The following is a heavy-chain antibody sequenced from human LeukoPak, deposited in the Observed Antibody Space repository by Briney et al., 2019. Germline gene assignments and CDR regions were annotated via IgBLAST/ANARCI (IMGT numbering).Heavy chain of an antibody. D-gene: IGHD6-13*01. CDR2: ISYDGSNK. Sequence: GRSLRLSCAASGFTFSSYGMHWVRQAPGKGLEWVAVISYDGSNKYYADSVKGRFTISRGNSKNTLYLQMKSLRAEDTAVYYCAKEWHSSSWLDYWGQGTLVTVYS. V-gene: IGHV3-30*18. J-gene: IGHJ4*02. CDR3: AKEWHSSSWLDY. CDR1: GFTFSSYG.